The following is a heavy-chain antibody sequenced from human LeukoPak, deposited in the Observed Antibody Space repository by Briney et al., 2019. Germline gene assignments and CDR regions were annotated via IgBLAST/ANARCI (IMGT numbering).Heavy chain of an antibody. CDR3: ARDGQYSSGWYKGGMDV. D-gene: IGHD6-19*01. Sequence: GGSLRLSCAASGFTFNDYYMSWIRQAPGKGLEWVSYISSRSSFTNYADSVKGRSTISRDNAKNSLYLQMNSLRAEDTAVYYCARDGQYSSGWYKGGMDVWGKGTTVTVSS. V-gene: IGHV3-11*06. CDR1: GFTFNDYY. CDR2: ISSRSSFT. J-gene: IGHJ6*04.